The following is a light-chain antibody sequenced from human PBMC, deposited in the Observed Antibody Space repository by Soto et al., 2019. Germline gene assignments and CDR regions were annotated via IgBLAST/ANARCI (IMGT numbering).Light chain of an antibody. V-gene: IGKV1-5*03. CDR1: QSISSW. CDR2: KAS. CDR3: QQYNSYCT. J-gene: IGKJ1*01. Sequence: DIQMTQSPSTLSASVGDRVTITCRASQSISSWLAWYQQKPGKAPKLLIYKASSLESGVPSRFSGSGSGTEFTLTSSSLQPDDFATYYCQQYNSYCTFGQGTKVDI.